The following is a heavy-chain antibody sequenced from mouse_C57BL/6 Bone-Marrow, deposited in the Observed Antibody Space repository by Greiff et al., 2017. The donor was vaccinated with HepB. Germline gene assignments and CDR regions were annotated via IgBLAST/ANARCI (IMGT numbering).Heavy chain of an antibody. D-gene: IGHD2-4*01. CDR2: ISSGGSYT. CDR1: GFTFSSYG. V-gene: IGHV5-6*01. Sequence: EVHLVESGGDLVKPGGSLKLSCAASGFTFSSYGMSWVRQTPDKRLEWVATISSGGSYTYYPDSVKGRFTISRDNAKNTLYLQMSSLKSEDTAMYDCARLDYDGYFDVWGTGTTVTVSS. CDR3: ARLDYDGYFDV. J-gene: IGHJ1*03.